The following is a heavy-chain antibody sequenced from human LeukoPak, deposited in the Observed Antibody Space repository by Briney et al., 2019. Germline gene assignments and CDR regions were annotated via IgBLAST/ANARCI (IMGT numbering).Heavy chain of an antibody. CDR3: ARDGATVTTPNYYGMDI. V-gene: IGHV3-7*01. Sequence: GGSLRLSCAASGFTFSNYWMSWVRQAPGKGLEWVANIKKDGRKKYYVDSVKGRFTISRDNAKNSLYLQMNSLRVEDTAVYYCARDGATVTTPNYYGMDIWGQGTTVTVSS. CDR1: GFTFSNYW. CDR2: IKKDGRKK. J-gene: IGHJ6*02. D-gene: IGHD4-17*01.